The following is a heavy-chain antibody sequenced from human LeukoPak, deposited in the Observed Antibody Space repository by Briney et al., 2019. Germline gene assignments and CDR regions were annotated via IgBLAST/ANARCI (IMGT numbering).Heavy chain of an antibody. CDR3: ARLACRYFDL. CDR1: GGSFSGYY. CDR2: INHSGST. Sequence: PSETLSLTCAVYGGSFSGYYWSWIRQPPGKGLEWIGEINHSGSTNYNPSLKSRVTISVDTSKNQFSLKLSSVTAADTAVYYCARLACRYFDLWGRGTLVTVSS. J-gene: IGHJ2*01. V-gene: IGHV4-34*01.